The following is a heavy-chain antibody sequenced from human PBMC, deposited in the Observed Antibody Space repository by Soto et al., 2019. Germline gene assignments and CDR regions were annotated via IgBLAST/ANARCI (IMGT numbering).Heavy chain of an antibody. D-gene: IGHD5-18*01. Sequence: GGSLRLSCAAPGFTFSIYALHWVRQAPGKGLEWVAVISYDGSNKYYADSVKGRFTISRDNSKNTLYLQMNSLRAEDTAVYYCAIGSGYSYGDYYYGMDVWGQGTTVTVSS. J-gene: IGHJ6*02. CDR3: AIGSGYSYGDYYYGMDV. CDR1: GFTFSIYA. V-gene: IGHV3-30*04. CDR2: ISYDGSNK.